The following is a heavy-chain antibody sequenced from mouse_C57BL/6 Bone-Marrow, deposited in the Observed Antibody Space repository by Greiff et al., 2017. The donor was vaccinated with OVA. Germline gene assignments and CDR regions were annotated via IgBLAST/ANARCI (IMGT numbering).Heavy chain of an antibody. CDR2: SRNKANDYTT. J-gene: IGHJ4*01. V-gene: IGHV7-1*01. CDR3: ARDDYYGNSDYAMDY. D-gene: IGHD2-1*01. Sequence: EVQLVESGGGLVQSGRSLRLSCATSGFTFSDFYMEWVRQAPGKGLEWIAASRNKANDYTTEYSASVKGRFIVSRDTSQSILYLQMNALRAEDTAIYYCARDDYYGNSDYAMDYWGQGTSVTVSS. CDR1: GFTFSDFY.